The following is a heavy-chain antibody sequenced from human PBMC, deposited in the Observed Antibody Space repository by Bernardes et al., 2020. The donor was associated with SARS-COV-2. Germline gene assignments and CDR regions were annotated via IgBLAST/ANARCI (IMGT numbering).Heavy chain of an antibody. D-gene: IGHD4-17*01. CDR2: IQSGGYT. CDR3: ARGLRWAFDY. CDR1: GFTVSSKY. J-gene: IGHJ4*02. V-gene: IGHV3-53*01. Sequence: GGSLRLSCAVSGFTVSSKYMNWVRQAPGKGLEWVSAIQSGGYTNYADSVKGRFTVSRDTSENTVSLQMNSLRAEDTAVYYCARGLRWAFDYWGQGTLVSVSS.